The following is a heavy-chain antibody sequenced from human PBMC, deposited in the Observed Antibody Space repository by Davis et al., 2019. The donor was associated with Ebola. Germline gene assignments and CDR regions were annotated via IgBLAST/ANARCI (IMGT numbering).Heavy chain of an antibody. CDR2: ISADGSEK. V-gene: IGHV3-7*03. CDR3: ARDRFTAAGGMDV. CDR1: GFTFKFFW. J-gene: IGHJ6*02. Sequence: GESLKISCDGSGFTFKFFWMAWVRQAPGKGLEWVASISADGSEKYFVDSVKGRFSMSRDNAKTSLYLQMNSLRDEDTAIYYCARDRFTAAGGMDVWGQGTTVTVSS. D-gene: IGHD6-13*01.